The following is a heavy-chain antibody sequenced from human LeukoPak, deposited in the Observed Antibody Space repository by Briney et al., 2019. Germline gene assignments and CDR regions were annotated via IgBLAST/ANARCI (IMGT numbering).Heavy chain of an antibody. CDR2: IYHSGRT. J-gene: IGHJ3*02. Sequence: PSQTLSLTCTVSGGSIISGAYFWSWIRQPPGKGLEWIGYIYHSGRTYYNPSLRSRVIISVDRSNSQFSLKLSSVTAADTAAYYCARLGLSSYYYGSGEKGAFDIWGQGTMVTVSS. D-gene: IGHD3-10*01. V-gene: IGHV4-30-2*01. CDR1: GGSIISGAYF. CDR3: ARLGLSSYYYGSGEKGAFDI.